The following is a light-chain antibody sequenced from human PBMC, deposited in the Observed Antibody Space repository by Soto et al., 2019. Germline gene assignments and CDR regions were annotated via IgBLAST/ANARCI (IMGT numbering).Light chain of an antibody. CDR2: DTS. CDR1: QSVSSIY. CDR3: QQYGSSPIT. V-gene: IGKV3-20*01. J-gene: IGKJ3*01. Sequence: EIVLAQSPGTLSLSPGERATLSCRASQSVSSIYLAWYQQKPGQAPRLLIYDTSSRATGIPDRFSGSGSGTDFTLTISRLEPEDFAVYYCQQYGSSPITFGPGTKVDIK.